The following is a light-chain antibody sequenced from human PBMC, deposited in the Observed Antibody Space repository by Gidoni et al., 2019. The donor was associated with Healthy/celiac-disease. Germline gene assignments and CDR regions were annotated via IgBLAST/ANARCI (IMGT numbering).Light chain of an antibody. CDR2: DAS. J-gene: IGKJ4*01. Sequence: DIQMTQSPSSLSASVGDRVNITCQASQDISNYLNWYQQKPGKAPKLLIYDASNLETGVPSRLRGSGSGTDFTFTISSLQPEDIATYYCQQYDNLPLTFGGGTKVEIK. V-gene: IGKV1-33*01. CDR1: QDISNY. CDR3: QQYDNLPLT.